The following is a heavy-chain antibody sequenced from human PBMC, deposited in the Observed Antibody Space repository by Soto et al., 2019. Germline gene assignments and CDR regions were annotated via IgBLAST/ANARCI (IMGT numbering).Heavy chain of an antibody. CDR3: ARDPYGLTPGGPNWFEC. D-gene: IGHD2-8*01. CDR2: IRSKAYGGTT. J-gene: IGHJ5*01. V-gene: IGHV3-49*03. Sequence: GGSLRLSCTASGFTFGDYAMSWFRQAPGKGLEWVGFIRSKAYGGTTEYAASVKGRFTISRDDYKNTVYLQMNSLRTEDTAVYYCARDPYGLTPGGPNWFECWGQGTLVTVSS. CDR1: GFTFGDYA.